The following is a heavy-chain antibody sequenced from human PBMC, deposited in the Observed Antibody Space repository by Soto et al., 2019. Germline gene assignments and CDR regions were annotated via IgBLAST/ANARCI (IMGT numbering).Heavy chain of an antibody. Sequence: GGSVRLSCAASGFTFSNYVMHWVRQAPGKGLEWVAAIRQDGSNKYHADSVKGRFTISRDNSENTLFLQMDSLRAEDTAVYYCARDWELVPGAFWGQGTLVTVSS. D-gene: IGHD1-26*01. CDR2: IRQDGSNK. CDR1: GFTFSNYV. V-gene: IGHV3-33*01. CDR3: ARDWELVPGAF. J-gene: IGHJ4*02.